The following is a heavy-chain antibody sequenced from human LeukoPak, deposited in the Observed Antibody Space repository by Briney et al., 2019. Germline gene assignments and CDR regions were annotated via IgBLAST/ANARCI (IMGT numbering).Heavy chain of an antibody. CDR3: ARLQVHCGGDCYTRWFGP. J-gene: IGHJ5*02. V-gene: IGHV1-69*13. CDR1: GGTFSSYV. CDR2: IIPIFGTA. Sequence: ASVKVSCKASGGTFSSYVISWVRQAPGQGLEWMGGIIPIFGTANYAQKFQGRVTITADESTSTAYMELSSLRSEDTAVYYCARLQVHCGGDCYTRWFGPWGQGTLVTVSS. D-gene: IGHD2-21*02.